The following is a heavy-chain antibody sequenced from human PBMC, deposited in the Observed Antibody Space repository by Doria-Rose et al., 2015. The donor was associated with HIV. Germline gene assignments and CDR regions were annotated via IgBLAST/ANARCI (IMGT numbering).Heavy chain of an antibody. V-gene: IGHV2-26*01. CDR1: GVSLSSPGMG. J-gene: IGHJ4*02. D-gene: IGHD6-13*01. Sequence: QITLKESGPVLVKPTETLTLTCTVSGVSLSSPGMGVSWIRQPPGKALEWLANIFSDDESSYKTSRKSRLTISRGTSKSQVVLTMTDMDPVDTATYYCARIKSSRWYHKYYFDFWGQGTLVIVSA. CDR3: ARIKSSRWYHKYYFDF. CDR2: IFSDDES.